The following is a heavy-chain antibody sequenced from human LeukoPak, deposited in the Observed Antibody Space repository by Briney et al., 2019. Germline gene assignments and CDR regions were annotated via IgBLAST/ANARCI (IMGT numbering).Heavy chain of an antibody. CDR2: INPNSGGT. D-gene: IGHD5-12*01. V-gene: IGHV1-2*02. Sequence: ASVKVSCKASGYTFTGYYMHWVRQAPGQGLEWMGWINPNSGGTNYAQKFQGRVTMTRDTSISTAYMELSSLRSEDTAVYYCARDVVATIRGYFDYWGQGTLVTVSS. J-gene: IGHJ4*02. CDR3: ARDVVATIRGYFDY. CDR1: GYTFTGYY.